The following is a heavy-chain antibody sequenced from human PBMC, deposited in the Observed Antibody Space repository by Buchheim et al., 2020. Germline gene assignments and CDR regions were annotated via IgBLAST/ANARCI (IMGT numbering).Heavy chain of an antibody. CDR3: ARDPQGGYFDY. J-gene: IGHJ4*02. Sequence: QVQLVQYGGGVAQPGRSLRLSCEASGYTFSSHGMQWVRQAPGKGLEWVAVIWADGVTKYYADSVKGRFTISRDISKSTLFLEMNILRGEDTAVYYCARDPQGGYFDYWGQG. V-gene: IGHV3-33*01. D-gene: IGHD1-26*01. CDR1: GYTFSSHG. CDR2: IWADGVTK.